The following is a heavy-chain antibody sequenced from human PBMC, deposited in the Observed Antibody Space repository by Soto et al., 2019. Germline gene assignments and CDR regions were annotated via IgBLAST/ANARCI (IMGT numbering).Heavy chain of an antibody. CDR2: IIPIFGTA. CDR1: GGTFSSYA. V-gene: IGHV1-69*06. J-gene: IGHJ5*02. Sequence: SVKVSCKASGGTFSSYAISWVRQAPGQGLEWMGGIIPIFGTANYAQKFQGRVTITADKSTSKAYMELSSLRSEDTAVYYCASSGIKLWYGRFDPWGQGTRVTVSS. D-gene: IGHD5-18*01. CDR3: ASSGIKLWYGRFDP.